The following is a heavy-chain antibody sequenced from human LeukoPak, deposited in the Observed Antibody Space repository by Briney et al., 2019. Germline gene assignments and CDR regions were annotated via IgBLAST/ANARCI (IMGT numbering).Heavy chain of an antibody. V-gene: IGHV3-72*01. CDR1: GFTFSDHY. D-gene: IGHD2-2*02. J-gene: IGHJ3*02. Sequence: GGSLRLSCAASGFTFSDHYMDWVRQAPGKGLEWVGRIRNKANSYTTEYAASVKGRFTISRDDSKNSLCLQMNSLKTEDTAFYYCARVAIPRVKAFDIWGQGTMVTVSS. CDR3: ARVAIPRVKAFDI. CDR2: IRNKANSYTT.